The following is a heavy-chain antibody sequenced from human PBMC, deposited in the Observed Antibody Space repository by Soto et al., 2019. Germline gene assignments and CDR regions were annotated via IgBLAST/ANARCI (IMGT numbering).Heavy chain of an antibody. V-gene: IGHV3-53*01. CDR3: TGAGETWSSSSPEVGDY. J-gene: IGHJ4*02. D-gene: IGHD6-6*01. Sequence: LRLSCAASGFTFSRNYMNWVRQAPGKGLDWVSVIYTGGTTYYADSVKGRFTVSRDNSKNTLYLQMSSLRAEDTAVYYCTGAGETWSSSSPEVGDYWGQGTQVTFSS. CDR1: GFTFSRNY. CDR2: IYTGGTT.